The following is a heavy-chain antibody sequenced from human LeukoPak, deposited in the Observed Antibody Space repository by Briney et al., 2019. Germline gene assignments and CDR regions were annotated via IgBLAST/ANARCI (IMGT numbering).Heavy chain of an antibody. Sequence: SETLSLTCTVSGYSISSGYYWGWIRQPPGKGLEWIGYIYYSGSTNYNPSLKSRVTISVDTSKNQFSLKLSSVTAADTAVYYCARHPYCSGGSCYPYYFDYWGQGTLVTVSS. V-gene: IGHV4-38-2*02. CDR3: ARHPYCSGGSCYPYYFDY. CDR1: GYSISSGYY. CDR2: IYYSGST. J-gene: IGHJ4*02. D-gene: IGHD2-15*01.